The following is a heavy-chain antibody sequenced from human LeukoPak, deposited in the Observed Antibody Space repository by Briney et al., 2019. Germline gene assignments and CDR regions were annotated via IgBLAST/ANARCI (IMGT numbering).Heavy chain of an antibody. D-gene: IGHD1-14*01. Sequence: GGALRLSCGASGFTLSNAWMSWVRQAPGKGLEWVGRFKSKTDGGTTDYAAPVKGRFTISRDDSKNTLYLQMNSLKTEDTAVYYCTADFNPDGVAGTTFLHGMDVWGQGTTVTVSS. CDR2: FKSKTDGGTT. CDR1: GFTLSNAW. J-gene: IGHJ6*02. CDR3: TADFNPDGVAGTTFLHGMDV. V-gene: IGHV3-15*01.